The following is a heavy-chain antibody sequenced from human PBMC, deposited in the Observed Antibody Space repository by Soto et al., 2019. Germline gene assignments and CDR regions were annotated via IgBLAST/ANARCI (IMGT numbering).Heavy chain of an antibody. D-gene: IGHD3-16*01. CDR1: EYSVKSSW. J-gene: IGHJ6*02. CDR3: ARHVPNMIPYGMDV. Sequence: SQKISSKGSEYSVKSSWVGWVCKIHGKGLECMGIIYPGDSDTRYSPSFQGQVTISADKSIGTAYLQWSSLKASDTAMYYCARHVPNMIPYGMDVWGQGTTVTVSS. CDR2: IYPGDSDT. V-gene: IGHV5-51*01.